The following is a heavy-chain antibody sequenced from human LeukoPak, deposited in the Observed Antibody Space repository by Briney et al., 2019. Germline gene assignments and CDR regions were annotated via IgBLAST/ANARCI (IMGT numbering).Heavy chain of an antibody. CDR1: GVSLSDYW. CDR3: ATDYFDIGGPFV. CDR2: IKQDGSEE. Sequence: PGGSLRLSYAASGVSLSDYWMMWVRQAPGRGLELVANIKQDGSEEQFVDSVKGRFAISRDNGKNSLYLQMNSLRSEDTAVYYCATDYFDIGGPFVWGQGTLVTVSS. D-gene: IGHD3-22*01. V-gene: IGHV3-7*01. J-gene: IGHJ4*02.